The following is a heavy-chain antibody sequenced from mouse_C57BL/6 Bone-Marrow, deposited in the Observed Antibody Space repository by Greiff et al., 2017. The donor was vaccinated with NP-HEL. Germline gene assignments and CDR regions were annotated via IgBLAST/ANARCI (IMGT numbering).Heavy chain of an antibody. CDR2: IYPGDGDT. J-gene: IGHJ3*01. D-gene: IGHD2-1*01. CDR1: GYAFSSYW. V-gene: IGHV1-80*01. CDR3: AMCGNCWFAY. Sequence: QVQLQQSGAELVKPGASVKISCTASGYAFSSYWMNWVTQRNGKGLEWIGQIYPGDGDTNYNGKFKGKATLTADQSSNTAYMQLSSQTSEDSSVYFCAMCGNCWFAYWGQETLVTVSA.